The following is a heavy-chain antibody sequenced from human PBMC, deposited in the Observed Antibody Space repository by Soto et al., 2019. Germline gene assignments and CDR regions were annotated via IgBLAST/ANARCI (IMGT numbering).Heavy chain of an antibody. CDR1: GGTFNTYT. CDR3: ASTSFGVIIAHLDY. Sequence: QVQLEQSGAEVKKPGSSVKVSCKASGGTFNTYTFSWVRQAPGQGLEWMGGIIPIFGAPKYAQKFLGRVTITADESTRTTYMELSSLRSDDTAVYYCASTSFGVIIAHLDYWGQGTPVAVSA. J-gene: IGHJ4*02. CDR2: IIPIFGAP. V-gene: IGHV1-69*12. D-gene: IGHD3-3*01.